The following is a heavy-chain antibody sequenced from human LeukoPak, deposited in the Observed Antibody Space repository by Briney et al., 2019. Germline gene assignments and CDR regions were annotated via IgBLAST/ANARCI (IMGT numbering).Heavy chain of an antibody. D-gene: IGHD3-22*01. Sequence: ASVKVSCKASGYTFTAYYLHWVRQAPGQGLQWMGWINPNTGATNCAQNFQGRVTMTRDTSISTAYMEMSKLTSDDTALYYCARTGAYYSGIYYFDSWGQGTLVTVSS. CDR1: GYTFTAYY. V-gene: IGHV1-2*02. CDR2: INPNTGAT. CDR3: ARTGAYYSGIYYFDS. J-gene: IGHJ4*02.